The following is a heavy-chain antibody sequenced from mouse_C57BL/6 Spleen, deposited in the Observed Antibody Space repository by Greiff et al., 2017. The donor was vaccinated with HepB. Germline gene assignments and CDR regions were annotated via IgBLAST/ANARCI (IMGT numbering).Heavy chain of an antibody. CDR3: ARAYDGSFDY. CDR2: INYDGSST. D-gene: IGHD2-3*01. Sequence: EVKLVESEGGLVQPGSSMKLSCTASGFTFSDYYMAWVRQVPEKGLEWVANINYDGSSTYYLDSLKSRFIISRDNAKNILYLQMSSLKSEDTATYYCARAYDGSFDYWGQGTTLTVSS. V-gene: IGHV5-16*01. CDR1: GFTFSDYY. J-gene: IGHJ2*01.